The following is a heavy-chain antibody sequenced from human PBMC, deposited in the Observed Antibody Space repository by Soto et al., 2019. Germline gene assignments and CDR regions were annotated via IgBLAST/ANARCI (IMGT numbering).Heavy chain of an antibody. CDR2: IYSGGST. Sequence: EVQLVESGGGLVQPGGSLRLSCAASGFIVSSNYMSWVRQAPGKGLEWVSVIYSGGSTYYADSVRGRFTITRDNSKNTLYLQMNSLRAEDTAVYYCAREVYFNWYFDLWGRGTLVTVSS. V-gene: IGHV3-66*01. CDR1: GFIVSSNY. CDR3: AREVYFNWYFDL. J-gene: IGHJ2*01. D-gene: IGHD2-8*01.